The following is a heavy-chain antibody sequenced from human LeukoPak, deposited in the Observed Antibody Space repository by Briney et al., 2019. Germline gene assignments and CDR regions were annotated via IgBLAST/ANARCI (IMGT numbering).Heavy chain of an antibody. J-gene: IGHJ6*03. Sequence: SETLSLTCAVYGGSFSGYYWSWIRQPPGKGLEWIGEINHSGSTNYNPSLKSRVTISVDTSKNQFSLKLSSVTAADTAVYYCATRRRYSYGYYYYYYMGVWGKGTTVTVSS. D-gene: IGHD5-18*01. CDR1: GGSFSGYY. CDR2: INHSGST. V-gene: IGHV4-34*01. CDR3: ATRRRYSYGYYYYYYMGV.